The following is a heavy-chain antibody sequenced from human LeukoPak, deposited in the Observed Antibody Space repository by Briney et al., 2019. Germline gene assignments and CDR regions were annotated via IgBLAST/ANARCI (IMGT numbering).Heavy chain of an antibody. CDR3: ARGPTYGQAFDF. V-gene: IGHV3-7*01. CDR2: LREDGGEK. CDR1: GFTLGISW. Sequence: GGSLRLSCAASGFTLGISWMTWVRQAPGEGLEWVASLREDGGEKTYVDSVKGRFTISRDNAKNSLFLQMDSLRDDDTAVYYCARGPTYGQAFDFWGQGTLVTVSS. J-gene: IGHJ4*02. D-gene: IGHD3-10*01.